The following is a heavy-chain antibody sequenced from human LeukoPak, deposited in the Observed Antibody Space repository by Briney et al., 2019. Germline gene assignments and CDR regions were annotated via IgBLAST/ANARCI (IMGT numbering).Heavy chain of an antibody. CDR1: GGTFSSYA. V-gene: IGHV1-69*04. J-gene: IGHJ4*02. CDR2: IIPILGIA. CDR3: ARDPGNYYDSSGFDY. D-gene: IGHD3-22*01. Sequence: ASVKVSCKASGGTFSSYAISWVRQAPGQGLEWMGRIIPILGIANYAQKFQGRVTITADKSTSTAYMELSSLRSEDTAVYYCARDPGNYYDSSGFDYWGQGTLVTVSS.